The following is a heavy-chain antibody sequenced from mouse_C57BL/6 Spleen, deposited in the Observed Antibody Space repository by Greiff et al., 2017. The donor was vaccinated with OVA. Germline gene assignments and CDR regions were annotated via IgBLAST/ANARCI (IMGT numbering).Heavy chain of an antibody. CDR1: GYSITSGYY. J-gene: IGHJ4*01. V-gene: IGHV3-6*01. Sequence: QSGPGLVKPSQSLSLTCSVTGYSITSGYYWNWIRQFPGNKLEWMGYISYDGSNNYNPSLKNRISITRDTSKNQFFLKLNSVTTEDTATYYCARALYDYDVGAMDYWGQGTSVTVSS. CDR2: ISYDGSN. CDR3: ARALYDYDVGAMDY. D-gene: IGHD2-4*01.